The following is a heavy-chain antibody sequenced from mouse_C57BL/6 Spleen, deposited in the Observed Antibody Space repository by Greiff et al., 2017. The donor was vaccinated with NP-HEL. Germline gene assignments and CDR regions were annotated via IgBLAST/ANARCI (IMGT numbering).Heavy chain of an antibody. Sequence: EVQLQQSGPELVKPGASVKISCKASGYSFTGYYMNWVKQSPEKSLEWIGEINPSTGGTTYNQKFKAKATLTVDKSSSTAYMRLKSLTSEDSAVYYCARIQDYDGPWFAYWGQGTLVTVSA. CDR1: GYSFTGYY. CDR3: ARIQDYDGPWFAY. CDR2: INPSTGGT. J-gene: IGHJ3*01. D-gene: IGHD2-4*01. V-gene: IGHV1-42*01.